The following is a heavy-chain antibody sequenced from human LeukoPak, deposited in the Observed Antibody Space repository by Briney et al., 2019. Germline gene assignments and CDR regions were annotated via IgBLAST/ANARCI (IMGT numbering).Heavy chain of an antibody. Sequence: GGSLRLSCAASGFTFSDYYMSWIRQAPGKGLEWVSYISSSGSTIYYADSVKGRFTISRDNAKNSLYLQMNSLRAEDTAVYYCARDSPSWFGELRPRFDYWGQGTLVTVSS. CDR3: ARDSPSWFGELRPRFDY. V-gene: IGHV3-11*01. CDR2: ISSSGSTI. D-gene: IGHD3-10*01. J-gene: IGHJ4*02. CDR1: GFTFSDYY.